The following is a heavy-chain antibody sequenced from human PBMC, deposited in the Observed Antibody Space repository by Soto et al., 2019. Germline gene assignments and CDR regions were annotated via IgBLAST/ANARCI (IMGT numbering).Heavy chain of an antibody. CDR1: GGSVSSGCYY. V-gene: IGHV4-31*03. D-gene: IGHD5-12*01. J-gene: IGHJ6*02. CDR3: ARDRRWLRMSDGMDV. CDR2: IYYSGST. Sequence: TLTLPCTVSGGSVSSGCYYWSWIRQHPGKGLEWIGYIYYSGSTYYNTSLKSRFTISVDTSKKQFSLKLSSVTAADTAVYYCARDRRWLRMSDGMDVWGQGTTVTVSS.